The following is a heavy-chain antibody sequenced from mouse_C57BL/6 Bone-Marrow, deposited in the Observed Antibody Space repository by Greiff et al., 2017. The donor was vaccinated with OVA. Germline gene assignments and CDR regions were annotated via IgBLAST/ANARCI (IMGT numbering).Heavy chain of an antibody. Sequence: EVMLVESGGGLVQPGGSLSLSCAASGFTFTDYYMSWVRQPPGKALEWLGFIRNKANGYTTEYSASVKGRFTISRDNSQSILYLQMNALRAEDSATYYCARVPPTVVAYYFDYWGQGTTLTVSS. CDR3: ARVPPTVVAYYFDY. J-gene: IGHJ2*01. D-gene: IGHD1-1*01. CDR1: GFTFTDYY. CDR2: IRNKANGYTT. V-gene: IGHV7-3*01.